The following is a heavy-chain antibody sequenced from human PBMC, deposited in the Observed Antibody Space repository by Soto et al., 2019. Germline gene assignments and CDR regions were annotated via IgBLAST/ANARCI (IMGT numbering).Heavy chain of an antibody. CDR1: GFTFSSYW. J-gene: IGHJ4*02. CDR2: INSDGSST. V-gene: IGHV3-74*01. Sequence: GGSLRFSCAASGFTFSSYWMHWVRQAPGKGLVWVSRINSDGSSTSYADSVKGRFTISRDNAKNTLYLQMNSLRAEDTAVYYCARDSVSFNRYTHFDYWGQGTLVTVSS. D-gene: IGHD3-16*02. CDR3: ARDSVSFNRYTHFDY.